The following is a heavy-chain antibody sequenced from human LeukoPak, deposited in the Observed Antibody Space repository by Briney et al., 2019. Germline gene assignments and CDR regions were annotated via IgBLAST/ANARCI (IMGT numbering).Heavy chain of an antibody. CDR1: GFTFSNYG. CDR3: ARGARKGDDYGGFFDY. J-gene: IGHJ4*02. V-gene: IGHV3-30*19. Sequence: GGSLRLSCGASGFTFSNYGMLWVRQAPGKGLEWVAVVSYDGSYKDYADSVKGRFTISRDNSRNTLYLQMNSLRPQDTAVYYCARGARKGDDYGGFFDYWGQGTLVTVSS. CDR2: VSYDGSYK. D-gene: IGHD4-23*01.